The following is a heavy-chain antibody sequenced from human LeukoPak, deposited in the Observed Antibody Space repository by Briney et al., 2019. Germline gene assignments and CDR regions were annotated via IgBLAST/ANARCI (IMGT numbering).Heavy chain of an antibody. CDR2: NSSSSSYT. J-gene: IGHJ4*02. Sequence: RGALGLSRAASGFIPTDYYTRWISEAPGKGLEWGSYNSSSSSYTNYADSVKGRFNISRENSKNSLYLQMNSLRAEDTAVYYCARDNDYDILTGYYRGGYHDYWGQGTLVTVSS. D-gene: IGHD3-9*01. CDR3: ARDNDYDILTGYYRGGYHDY. V-gene: IGHV3-11*06. CDR1: GFIPTDYY.